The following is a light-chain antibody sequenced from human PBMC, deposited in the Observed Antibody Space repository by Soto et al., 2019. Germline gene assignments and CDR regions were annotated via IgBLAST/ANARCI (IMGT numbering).Light chain of an antibody. Sequence: DVQVTQCPSSLPTTVRYRVSIALVASQSIANFLNWYQQKPGKAPKLVIYGTSTLQSGVPSRFSGSGSGTDFTLTISRLQREDFATYYCQQSYSSLWTVGQGTKVDIK. CDR1: QSIANF. J-gene: IGKJ1*01. CDR3: QQSYSSLWT. V-gene: IGKV1-39*01. CDR2: GTS.